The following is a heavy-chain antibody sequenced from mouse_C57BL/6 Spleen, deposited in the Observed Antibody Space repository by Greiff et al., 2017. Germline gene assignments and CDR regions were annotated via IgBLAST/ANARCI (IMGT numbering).Heavy chain of an antibody. D-gene: IGHD1-1*01. CDR1: GFNIKDDY. CDR3: TTSDYYGSRGDY. V-gene: IGHV14-4*01. CDR2: IDPENGDT. J-gene: IGHJ2*01. Sequence: EVKLQESGAELVRPGASVKLSCTASGFNIKDDYMHWVKQRPEQGLEWIGWIDPENGDTEYASKFQGKATITADTSSNTAYLQLSSLTSEDTAVYYCTTSDYYGSRGDYWGQGTTLTVSS.